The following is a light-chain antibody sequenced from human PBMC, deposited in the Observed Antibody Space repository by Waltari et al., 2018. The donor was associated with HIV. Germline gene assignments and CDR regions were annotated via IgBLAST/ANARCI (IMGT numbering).Light chain of an antibody. CDR1: TSNIEINQ. V-gene: IGLV1-47*01. Sequence: QSVLPQPPSASGTPGQTVTIPRSGSTSNIEINQVYWYQQLPGTAPKLIIYKSNQRPSGVPDLFSGSKSGTSASLAISGLRSEDEADYYCAAWDDSLSVVMFGGGTKLTVL. CDR3: AAWDDSLSVVM. J-gene: IGLJ3*02. CDR2: KSN.